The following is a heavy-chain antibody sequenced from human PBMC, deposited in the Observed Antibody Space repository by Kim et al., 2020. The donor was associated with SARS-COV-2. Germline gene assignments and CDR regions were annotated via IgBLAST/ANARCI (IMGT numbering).Heavy chain of an antibody. CDR2: INHSGST. J-gene: IGHJ5*02. Sequence: SETLSLTCAVYGGSFSGYYWSWIRQPPGKGLEWIGEINHSGSTNYNPSLKSRVTISVDTSKNQFSLKLSSVTAADTAVYYCARGQWLSNRRFDPWGQGTLVTVSS. D-gene: IGHD6-19*01. V-gene: IGHV4-34*01. CDR3: ARGQWLSNRRFDP. CDR1: GGSFSGYY.